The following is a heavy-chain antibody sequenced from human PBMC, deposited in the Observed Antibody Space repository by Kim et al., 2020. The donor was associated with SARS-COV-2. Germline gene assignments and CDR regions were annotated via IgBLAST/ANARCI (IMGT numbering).Heavy chain of an antibody. V-gene: IGHV3-30*03. CDR2: ISYDGSNK. CDR1: GFTFSSYG. Sequence: GGSLRLSCAASGFTFSSYGMHWVRQAPGKGLEWVAVISYDGSNKYYADSVKGRFTISRDNSKNTLYLQMNSLRAEDTAVYYCATDILTGYPRDYYGMDVWGQGTTVTVSS. D-gene: IGHD3-9*01. J-gene: IGHJ6*02. CDR3: ATDILTGYPRDYYGMDV.